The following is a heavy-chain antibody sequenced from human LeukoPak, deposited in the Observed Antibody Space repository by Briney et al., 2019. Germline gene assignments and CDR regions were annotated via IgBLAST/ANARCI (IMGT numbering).Heavy chain of an antibody. CDR2: IYSGGST. CDR1: GFTVRSNY. D-gene: IGHD4-17*01. J-gene: IGHJ4*02. V-gene: IGHV3-53*01. CDR3: ARVNTVTIWFPFDY. Sequence: GRSLRLSCAASGFTVRSNYMSWVRQAPGKGLEWVSVIYSGGSTYYADSVKGRFTISRDNSKNTLYLQMNSLRAEDTAVYYCARVNTVTIWFPFDYWGQGTLVTVSS.